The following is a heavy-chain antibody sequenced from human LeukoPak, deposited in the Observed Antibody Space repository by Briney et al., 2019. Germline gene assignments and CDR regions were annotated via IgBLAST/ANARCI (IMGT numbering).Heavy chain of an antibody. J-gene: IGHJ2*01. CDR2: IYYSGST. V-gene: IGHV4-59*08. D-gene: IGHD5-18*01. CDR3: ARRRGYSYGVFDL. Sequence: SETLSLTCTVSGGSISSYYWSWFRQPPGKGLEWIGYIYYSGSTNYNPSLKSRVTISVDTSKNQFSLKLSSVTAADTAVYYCARRRGYSYGVFDLWGRGTLVTVSS. CDR1: GGSISSYY.